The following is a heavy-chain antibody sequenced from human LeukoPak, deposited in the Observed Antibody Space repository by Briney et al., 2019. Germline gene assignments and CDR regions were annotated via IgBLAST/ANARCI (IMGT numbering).Heavy chain of an antibody. CDR1: GYTFTSYY. D-gene: IGHD5-18*01. J-gene: IGHJ3*02. CDR2: INPSGGST. Sequence: ASVKVSCKASGYTFTSYYMHWVRQAPGQGLEWMGIINPSGGSTSYAQKFQGRVTMTRDTSTSTVYMELSSLRSEDTAVYYCASNYPVDTAMVQVSDDAFDIWGQGTMVTVSS. CDR3: ASNYPVDTAMVQVSDDAFDI. V-gene: IGHV1-46*01.